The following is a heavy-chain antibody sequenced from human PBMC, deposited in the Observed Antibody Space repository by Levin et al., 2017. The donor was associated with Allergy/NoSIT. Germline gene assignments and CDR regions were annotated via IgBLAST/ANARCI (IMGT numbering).Heavy chain of an antibody. J-gene: IGHJ6*02. V-gene: IGHV4-4*02. CDR2: IYHSGST. CDR3: AREAPSEGGMDV. Sequence: SETLSLTCAVSGGSLSSNNWWNWVRQPPGKGLEWIGEIYHSGSTNYNPSLKSRVTMSVDKSKNQFSLKLSSVTAADTAVYYCAREAPSEGGMDVWGQGTTVTVSS. CDR1: GGSLSSNNW.